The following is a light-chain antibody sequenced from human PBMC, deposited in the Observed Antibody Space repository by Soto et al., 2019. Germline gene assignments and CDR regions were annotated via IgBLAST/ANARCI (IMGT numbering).Light chain of an antibody. CDR2: GAS. CDR1: QGISSN. V-gene: IGKV1-9*01. CDR3: QKLNTYPPWT. J-gene: IGKJ1*01. Sequence: QLTQSPSSLSVSVRDRVTIPCRASQGISSNIAWYQQQPGRPPQLLVFGASTLQSTVPSSLSSSGGGRDFFLTISSLLQEEFATYYCQKLNTYPPWTFGQGTKVDI.